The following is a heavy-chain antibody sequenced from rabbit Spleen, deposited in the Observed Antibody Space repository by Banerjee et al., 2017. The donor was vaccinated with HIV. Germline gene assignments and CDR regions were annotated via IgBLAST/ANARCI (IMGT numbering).Heavy chain of an antibody. D-gene: IGHD1-1*01. CDR2: IDIGSSGFT. V-gene: IGHV1S45*01. CDR3: ARDTSSSFSSYGMDL. Sequence: QEQLVESGGDLVKPGASLTLTCTASGFSFSFSSYMCWVRQAPGKGLEWIACIDIGSSGFTYFAAWAKGRFSISTTSSTTVTLQVTRLTAADTATYFCARDTSSSFSSYGMDLWGPGTLVTVS. J-gene: IGHJ6*01. CDR1: GFSFSFSSY.